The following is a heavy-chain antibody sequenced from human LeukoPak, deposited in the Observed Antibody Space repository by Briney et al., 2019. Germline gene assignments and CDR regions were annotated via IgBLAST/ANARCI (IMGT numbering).Heavy chain of an antibody. Sequence: PSEILSLTCAVYGGSFSGYYWSWIRQPPGKGLEWIGEINHSGSTNYNPSLKSRVTISVDTSKNQFSLKLSSVTAADTAVYYCARGEYSSGWRYYYYYYMDVWGKGTTVTVSS. V-gene: IGHV4-34*01. CDR2: INHSGST. CDR3: ARGEYSSGWRYYYYYYMDV. D-gene: IGHD6-19*01. CDR1: GGSFSGYY. J-gene: IGHJ6*03.